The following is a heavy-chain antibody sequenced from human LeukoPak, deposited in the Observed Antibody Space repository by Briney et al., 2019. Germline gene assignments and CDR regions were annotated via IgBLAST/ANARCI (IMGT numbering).Heavy chain of an antibody. V-gene: IGHV1-69*13. CDR2: IIPIFGTA. CDR3: ARGQGQQLLDPFDY. J-gene: IGHJ4*02. Sequence: GASVKVSCTASGGTFSSYAISWVRQAPGQGREWMGGIIPIFGTANYAQKFQGRVTITADESTSTAYKELSSLRSEDTAVYYCARGQGQQLLDPFDYWGQGTLVTVSS. CDR1: GGTFSSYA. D-gene: IGHD6-13*01.